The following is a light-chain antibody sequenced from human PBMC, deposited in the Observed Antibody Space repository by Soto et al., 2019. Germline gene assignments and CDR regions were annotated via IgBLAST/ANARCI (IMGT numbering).Light chain of an antibody. CDR3: QQYGSSPRT. J-gene: IGKJ1*01. CDR2: GAS. V-gene: IGKV3-20*01. CDR1: QSVSSSF. Sequence: EILLTQSPGTLSLSPGXRATLSCRASQSVSSSFLAWYQQKPGQAPRLLIYGASSRATGIPDRFSGSGSGTDFTLTISRLEPEDFAVYYCQQYGSSPRTFGQGTKVDIK.